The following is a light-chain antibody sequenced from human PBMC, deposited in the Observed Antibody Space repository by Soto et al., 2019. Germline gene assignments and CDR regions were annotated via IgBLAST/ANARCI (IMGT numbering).Light chain of an antibody. CDR1: QSVGSSY. V-gene: IGKV3-20*01. Sequence: ETVLTQSPGTLSLSPGERATLSCRASQSVGSSYLAWYQQKPGQAPRLLIYDASTRATGIPDRFSGSGSGTDFTLTISRLEPEDFAVYYCQHYGRSPPSWTFGQGTKLEIK. J-gene: IGKJ1*01. CDR3: QHYGRSPPSWT. CDR2: DAS.